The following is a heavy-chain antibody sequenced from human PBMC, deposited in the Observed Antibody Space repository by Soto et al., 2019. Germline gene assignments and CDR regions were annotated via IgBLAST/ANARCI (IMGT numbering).Heavy chain of an antibody. Sequence: QVQLQESGPGLVKPSQTLSLTCTVSGGSISSGGYYWNWIRQHPGKGLEWIGYIYYSGSTSSNPPLXXXXXXSXDXXXXXXXXXXXSVTAXXTAXXXCAREPLTWGQGTLVTVSS. CDR2: IYYSGST. V-gene: IGHV4-31*01. CDR1: GGSISSGGYY. CDR3: AREPLT. J-gene: IGHJ4*02.